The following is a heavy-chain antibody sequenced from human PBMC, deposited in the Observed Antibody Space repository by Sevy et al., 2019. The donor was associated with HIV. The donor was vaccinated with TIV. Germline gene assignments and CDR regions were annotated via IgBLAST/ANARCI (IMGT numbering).Heavy chain of an antibody. V-gene: IGHV3-9*01. CDR1: GFSLDDYA. J-gene: IGHJ4*02. CDR2: ISWNSGSI. D-gene: IGHD1-26*01. CDR3: ARDIGAGSNSETSSPPFFFYYFVS. Sequence: GGSLRLSCAASGFSLDDYAMHWVRQSSGKGLEWVAGISWNSGSIGYADSVKGRFTISRDNARNTLYLQMNNMRSEDTALYYCARDIGAGSNSETSSPPFFFYYFVSWGQGTLVTVSS.